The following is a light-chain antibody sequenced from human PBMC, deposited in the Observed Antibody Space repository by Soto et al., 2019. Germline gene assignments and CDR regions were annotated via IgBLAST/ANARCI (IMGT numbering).Light chain of an antibody. CDR3: SSYAGSNIVV. CDR2: EVS. J-gene: IGLJ2*01. CDR1: SSDVGGYNF. Sequence: QSALTQPPSASGSPGQSVTISCTGTSSDVGGYNFVSWYQQHPGKAPKLMIDEVSERPSGVPERFSGSKSGNTASLTVSGRQAEDEADDYCSSYAGSNIVVFGGGTKLTVL. V-gene: IGLV2-8*01.